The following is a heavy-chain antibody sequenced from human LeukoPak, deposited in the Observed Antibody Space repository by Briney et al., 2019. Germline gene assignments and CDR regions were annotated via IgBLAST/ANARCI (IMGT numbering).Heavy chain of an antibody. J-gene: IGHJ4*02. D-gene: IGHD3-10*01. V-gene: IGHV3-33*01. CDR2: IWYDGSNK. Sequence: GGSLRLSCAASGFTFSSYGMPWVRQAPGKGLEWVAVIWYDGSNKYYADSVKGRFTISRDNSKSTLYLQMNSLRAEDTAVYYCARVFGSGSYSYFGYWGQGTLVTVSS. CDR3: ARVFGSGSYSYFGY. CDR1: GFTFSSYG.